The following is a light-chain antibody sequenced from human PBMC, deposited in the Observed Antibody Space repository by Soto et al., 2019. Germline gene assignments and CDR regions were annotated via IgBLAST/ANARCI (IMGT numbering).Light chain of an antibody. Sequence: DIQMTQSPSILSASVGDRVTITCRASQSIRSWLAWYQQKPGKAPKLLIYDAYSLESGVPSRFSGRRSGTEFTLTIGGLQPEDFATYYCQQYESYSPLTFGGGTKVEIK. CDR1: QSIRSW. J-gene: IGKJ4*01. CDR3: QQYESYSPLT. V-gene: IGKV1-5*01. CDR2: DAY.